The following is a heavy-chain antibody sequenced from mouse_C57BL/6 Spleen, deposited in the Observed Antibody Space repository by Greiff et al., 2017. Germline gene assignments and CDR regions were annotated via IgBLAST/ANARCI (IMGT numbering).Heavy chain of an antibody. V-gene: IGHV3-1*01. D-gene: IGHD2-5*01. CDR2: ISYSGST. J-gene: IGHJ1*03. CDR1: GYSITSGYD. CDR3: ARGGSYYSIYWYFDV. Sequence: DVKLQESGPGMVKPSQSLSLTCTVTGYSITSGYDWHWIRHFPGNKLEWMGYISYSGSTNYNPSLKSRSSITHDTSKNHFFLKLNSVTTEDTATYYCARGGSYYSIYWYFDVWGTGTTVTVSS.